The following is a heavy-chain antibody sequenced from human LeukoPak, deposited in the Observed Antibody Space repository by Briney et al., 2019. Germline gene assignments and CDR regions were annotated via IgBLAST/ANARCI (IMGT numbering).Heavy chain of an antibody. CDR3: ARDTIVVVPAAPIYYYYGMDV. CDR2: INPNSGGT. CDR1: GYTFTGYF. D-gene: IGHD2-2*01. V-gene: IGHV1-2*02. J-gene: IGHJ6*02. Sequence: ASVKVSCKASGYTFTGYFIHWVRQAPGQGLEWMGWINPNSGGTNYAQKFQGRVTMTRDTSISTAYMELSRLRSDDTAVYYCARDTIVVVPAAPIYYYYGMDVWGQGTTVTVSS.